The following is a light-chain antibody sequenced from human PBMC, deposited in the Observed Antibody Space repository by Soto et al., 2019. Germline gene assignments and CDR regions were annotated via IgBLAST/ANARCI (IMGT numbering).Light chain of an antibody. CDR1: GSNIGAGYD. J-gene: IGLJ1*01. Sequence: QSVLTQPPSVSGAPGQRVTISCTGSGSNIGAGYDVHWYQQLPGTAPKLLIFANIIRPSGVPDRFSGSKSGASASLAITGLRAEEEADYYCQSYDSSLSGYVFGTGTKVTVL. V-gene: IGLV1-40*01. CDR3: QSYDSSLSGYV. CDR2: ANI.